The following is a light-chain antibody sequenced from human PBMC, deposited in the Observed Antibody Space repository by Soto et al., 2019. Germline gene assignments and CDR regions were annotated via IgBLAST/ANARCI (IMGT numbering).Light chain of an antibody. Sequence: QSALTQPASVSGSPGQSITISCTGTSSDIGGYNFVSWYQHHPGRDPKLRIDEVSNRHSGVSNRLSGSKSDDKASLTISGLLAEDDADYYYSSYRTTTSLLYVFGTGTKVTVL. CDR1: SSDIGGYNF. CDR3: SSYRTTTSLLYV. CDR2: EVS. V-gene: IGLV2-14*01. J-gene: IGLJ1*01.